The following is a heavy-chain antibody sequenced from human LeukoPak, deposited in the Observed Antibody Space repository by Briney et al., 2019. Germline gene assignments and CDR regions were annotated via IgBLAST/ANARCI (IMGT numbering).Heavy chain of an antibody. CDR3: ARFQSSSSWDYYYGWTS. CDR2: IYNSGST. V-gene: IGHV4-59*01. CDR1: GGSISSYY. J-gene: IGHJ6*02. D-gene: IGHD6-13*01. Sequence: PSQTLSLTCTVSGGSISSYYWSWIRQPPGKGLEGIGYIYNSGSTNYNPSLKSRVTISVDTSKNQVSLKLSSVTAADTAVYYCARFQSSSSWDYYYGWTSGAKGPRSPSP.